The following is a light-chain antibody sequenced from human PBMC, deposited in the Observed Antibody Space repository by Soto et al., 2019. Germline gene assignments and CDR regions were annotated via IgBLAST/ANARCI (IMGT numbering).Light chain of an antibody. CDR3: HQRQSWPRT. CDR1: QAVNTR. CDR2: LAS. J-gene: IGKJ1*01. V-gene: IGKV3-11*01. Sequence: EIVLTQSPATLSSFPGDRVTLSCRASQAVNTRLAWYQHKPGQAPRLLIYLASNGAAGVPARFSGSGSGTDFTLTISDVEPEDFAVYYCHQRQSWPRTVGKGAKVDIK.